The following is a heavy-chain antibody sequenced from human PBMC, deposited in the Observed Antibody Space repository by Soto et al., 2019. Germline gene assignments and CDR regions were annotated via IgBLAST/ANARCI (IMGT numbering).Heavy chain of an antibody. CDR1: GFTFSSYA. CDR3: AKLMTGYYDILTGYYSGWFDP. Sequence: EVQLLESGGGLVQPGGSLRLSCAASGFTFSSYAMSWVRQAPGKGLEWVSAISGSGGSTYYADSVKGRFTISRDNSKNPLYLQMNSLRAEDTAVYYCAKLMTGYYDILTGYYSGWFDPWGQGTLVTVSS. D-gene: IGHD3-9*01. J-gene: IGHJ5*02. CDR2: ISGSGGST. V-gene: IGHV3-23*01.